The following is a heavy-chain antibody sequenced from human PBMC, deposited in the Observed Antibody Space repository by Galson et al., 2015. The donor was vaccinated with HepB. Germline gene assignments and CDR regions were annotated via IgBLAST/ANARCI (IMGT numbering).Heavy chain of an antibody. CDR3: AKREARNSGPFDL. V-gene: IGHV3-48*04. CDR1: GFPFNTFG. J-gene: IGHJ4*02. CDR2: IAGSSDNT. D-gene: IGHD6-19*01. Sequence: SLRLSCAASGFPFNTFGFNWVRQAPGKGLEWVSNIAGSSDNTDYADSVKGRFTISRDNTKRSVYLQMNSLRAEDTAVYHCAKREARNSGPFDLWGQGALVTVSS.